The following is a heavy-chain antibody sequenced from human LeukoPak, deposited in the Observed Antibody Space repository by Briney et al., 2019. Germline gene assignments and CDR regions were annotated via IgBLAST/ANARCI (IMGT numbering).Heavy chain of an antibody. D-gene: IGHD6-19*01. CDR2: IDPSDSYT. Sequence: HGESLKISCKGSGYSFTSYWISWVRQIPGKGLEWMGRIDPSDSYTNYSPSFQGHVTISADKSISTAYLQWSSLEASDTAMYYCAREDDSGWSSFDYWGQGTLVTVSS. CDR1: GYSFTSYW. V-gene: IGHV5-10-1*01. CDR3: AREDDSGWSSFDY. J-gene: IGHJ4*02.